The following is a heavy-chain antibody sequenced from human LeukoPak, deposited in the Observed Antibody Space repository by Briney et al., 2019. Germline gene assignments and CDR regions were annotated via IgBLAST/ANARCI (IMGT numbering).Heavy chain of an antibody. D-gene: IGHD1-26*01. J-gene: IGHJ4*02. CDR1: GGSISSYY. V-gene: IGHV4-59*01. CDR2: THYSGST. CDR3: ARDLRVGATHYFDY. Sequence: SETLSLTCTVSGGSISSYYWSWIRQPPGKGLEWIGYTHYSGSTKYNPSLKSRVTISVDTSKNQFSLKLSSVTAADTAVYYCARDLRVGATHYFDYWGQGTLVTVSS.